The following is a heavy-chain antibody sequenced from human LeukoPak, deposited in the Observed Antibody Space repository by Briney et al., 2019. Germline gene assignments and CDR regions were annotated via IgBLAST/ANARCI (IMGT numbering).Heavy chain of an antibody. CDR2: IIPILGIA. CDR3: ARESGWGLPHAFDF. D-gene: IGHD3-3*01. Sequence: ASVKVSCKASGGTFSSYAISWVRQAPGQGLEWMGRIIPILGIANYAQKFQGRVTITADKSTSTAYMELSSLRAEDTAVYYCARESGWGLPHAFDFWGQGTMVTVSS. V-gene: IGHV1-69*04. CDR1: GGTFSSYA. J-gene: IGHJ3*01.